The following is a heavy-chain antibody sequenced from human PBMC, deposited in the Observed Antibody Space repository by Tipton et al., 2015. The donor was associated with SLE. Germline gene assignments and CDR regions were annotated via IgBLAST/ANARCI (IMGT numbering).Heavy chain of an antibody. J-gene: IGHJ4*02. Sequence: SLRLSCAASGFTFSSYAMHWVRQAPGKGLEYVSAISSNGGSTYYADSVKGRFTISRDNAKNSLYLQMNSLRAEDTAVYYCARGTYPTYWGQGTLVTVSS. CDR2: ISSNGGST. V-gene: IGHV3-64*02. CDR1: GFTFSSYA. CDR3: ARGTYPTY.